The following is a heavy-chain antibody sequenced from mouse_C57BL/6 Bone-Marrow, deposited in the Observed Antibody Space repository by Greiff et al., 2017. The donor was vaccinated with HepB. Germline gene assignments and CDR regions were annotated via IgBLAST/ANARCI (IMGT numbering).Heavy chain of an antibody. CDR2: IDPENGDT. D-gene: IGHD2-12*01. Sequence: VQLKQSGAELVRPGASVKLSCTASGYKFKDDYMHWVKQRHEQGLEWIGCIDPENGDTEYTPKFQGKATRTVDTSSNTAYLQLSSLTSEDSAVYYCTSYGGGNYAMDYWDQGTSVSVS. V-gene: IGHV14-4*01. CDR3: TSYGGGNYAMDY. J-gene: IGHJ4*01. CDR1: GYKFKDDY.